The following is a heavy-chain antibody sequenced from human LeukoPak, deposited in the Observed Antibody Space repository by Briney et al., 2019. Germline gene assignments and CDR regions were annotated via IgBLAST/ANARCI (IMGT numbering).Heavy chain of an antibody. Sequence: SQTLSLTCTVSGYSISSGYYWGWIRQPPGKGLEWIGSLHHSGSTYYNPSLKSRVTISLDMFKNQFSLKLSSVTAADTAVYYCARRDTGLRSSRAWFDPWGQGTLVTVSS. CDR2: LHHSGST. V-gene: IGHV4-38-2*02. CDR3: ARRDTGLRSSRAWFDP. D-gene: IGHD6-13*01. J-gene: IGHJ5*02. CDR1: GYSISSGYY.